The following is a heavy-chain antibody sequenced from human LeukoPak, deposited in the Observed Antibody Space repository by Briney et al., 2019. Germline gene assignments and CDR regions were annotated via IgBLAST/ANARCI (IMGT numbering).Heavy chain of an antibody. CDR2: ISGSGVST. J-gene: IGHJ4*02. V-gene: IGHV3-23*01. Sequence: GGSLRLSCAASGFTFSSYAMSWVPQPPGKGLEWVSGISGSGVSTYYADSVKGRFTISRDNSKNTLFLQLNSLRAEDTALYFCAKDLNNSPYWGQGTLVTVSS. CDR3: AKDLNNSPY. CDR1: GFTFSSYA. D-gene: IGHD4-23*01.